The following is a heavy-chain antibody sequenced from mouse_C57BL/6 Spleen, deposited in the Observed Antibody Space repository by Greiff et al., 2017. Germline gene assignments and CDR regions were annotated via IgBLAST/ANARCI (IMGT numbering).Heavy chain of an antibody. V-gene: IGHV1-7*01. D-gene: IGHD2-4*01. Sequence: QVQLQQSGAELAKPGASVKLSCKASGYTFTSYWMHWVKQRPGQGLEWIGYINPSSGYTKYNQKFKDKATLTADKSSSTAYMQLSSLTYEDSAVYYCARWSYDYDGILSYAMDYWGQGTSVTVSS. CDR1: GYTFTSYW. J-gene: IGHJ4*01. CDR2: INPSSGYT. CDR3: ARWSYDYDGILSYAMDY.